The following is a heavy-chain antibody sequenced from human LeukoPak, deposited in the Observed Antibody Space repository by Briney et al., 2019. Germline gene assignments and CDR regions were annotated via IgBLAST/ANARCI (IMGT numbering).Heavy chain of an antibody. Sequence: NASGTLSLTCAVYGGSFSGYYWSWIRQPPGKGLEWIGEINHSGSTNYNPSLKSRVTISVDTSKNQFSLKLSSVTAADTAVYYCARGRGCSGGSCYFIRRETTPYYMDVWGKGTTVTVSS. J-gene: IGHJ6*03. D-gene: IGHD2-15*01. V-gene: IGHV4-34*01. CDR3: ARGRGCSGGSCYFIRRETTPYYMDV. CDR1: GGSFSGYY. CDR2: INHSGST.